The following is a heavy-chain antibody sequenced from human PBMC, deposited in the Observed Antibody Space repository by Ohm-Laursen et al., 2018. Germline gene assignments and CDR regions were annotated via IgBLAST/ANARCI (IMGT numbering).Heavy chain of an antibody. CDR3: ATRAMYYFDP. CDR2: INHSGST. CDR1: GGSFSFYY. Sequence: GTLSLTCAVYGGSFSFYYWSWIRQPPGKGLEWIGEINHSGSTNYNPSLKSRVTISVDTSKNQFSLRLSSVTAADTAVYYCATRAMYYFDPWGQGTLVTVSS. D-gene: IGHD3-10*01. V-gene: IGHV4-34*01. J-gene: IGHJ5*02.